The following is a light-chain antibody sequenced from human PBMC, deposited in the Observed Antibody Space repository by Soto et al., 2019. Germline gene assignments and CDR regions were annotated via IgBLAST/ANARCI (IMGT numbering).Light chain of an antibody. J-gene: IGKJ1*01. CDR3: QRYNSAST. Sequence: GDRVPITCRASQDISDYLAWYQQKPGKVPDLLIYAASTLQSGVPPRFSGSGFGTYFSLTISSLQPEDVATYYCQRYNSASTFGPGTKVEIK. V-gene: IGKV1-27*01. CDR1: QDISDY. CDR2: AAS.